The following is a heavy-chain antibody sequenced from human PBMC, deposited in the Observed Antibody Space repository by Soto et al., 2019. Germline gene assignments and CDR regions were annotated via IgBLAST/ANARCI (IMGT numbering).Heavy chain of an antibody. Sequence: VQLVESGGGLVKPGGSLRLSCAASGFIFSDYYMTWIRQAPGKGLEWVSYISSSSSYTNYADSVKGRFTISRDNAKISLYLQMNSLRAEDTAVYYCARDADILTGSDAFDIWGQGTMVTVSS. D-gene: IGHD3-9*01. CDR2: ISSSSSYT. CDR1: GFIFSDYY. V-gene: IGHV3-11*05. CDR3: ARDADILTGSDAFDI. J-gene: IGHJ3*02.